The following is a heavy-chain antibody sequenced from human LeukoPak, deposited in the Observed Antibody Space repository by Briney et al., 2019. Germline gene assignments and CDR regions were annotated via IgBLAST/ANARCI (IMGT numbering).Heavy chain of an antibody. V-gene: IGHV1-18*01. Sequence: ASVKVSCKASGYTFTSYGISWVRQAPGQGLEWMGWISAYNGNTNYAQKLQGRVTMTTDTSTSTAYMELRSLRSDDTAVYYCARDSHQYFDWLLRGPGTFDYWGQGTLVTVSS. CDR1: GYTFTSYG. CDR3: ARDSHQYFDWLLRGPGTFDY. J-gene: IGHJ4*02. D-gene: IGHD3-9*01. CDR2: ISAYNGNT.